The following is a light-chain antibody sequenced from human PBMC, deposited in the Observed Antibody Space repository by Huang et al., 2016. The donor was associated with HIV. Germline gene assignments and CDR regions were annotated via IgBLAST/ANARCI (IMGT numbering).Light chain of an antibody. CDR2: LSA. Sequence: DIVMTQSPLSLPVTPGEPASISCRASQSLLHTNGYNYVGWYLQKPGHPPQLVIYLSANRASGVPDRFSGSGSVTHVTLKISRVEAEDVGVYYCMQALQTPRTFGQGTRLEIK. V-gene: IGKV2-28*01. CDR3: MQALQTPRT. CDR1: QSLLHTNGYNY. J-gene: IGKJ5*01.